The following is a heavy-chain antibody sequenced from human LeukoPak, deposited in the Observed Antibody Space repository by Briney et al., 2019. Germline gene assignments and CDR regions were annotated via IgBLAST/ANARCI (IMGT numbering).Heavy chain of an antibody. J-gene: IGHJ4*02. CDR3: AREAIYYDSSGYYYDLDY. CDR2: ISSSGSTI. V-gene: IGHV3-48*03. D-gene: IGHD3-22*01. Sequence: TGGSLRLSCAASGFTFSSYEMNWVRQAPGKGLEWVSYISSSGSTIYYADSVKGRFTISRDNAKISLYLQMNSLRAEDTAVYYCAREAIYYDSSGYYYDLDYWGQGTLVTVSS. CDR1: GFTFSSYE.